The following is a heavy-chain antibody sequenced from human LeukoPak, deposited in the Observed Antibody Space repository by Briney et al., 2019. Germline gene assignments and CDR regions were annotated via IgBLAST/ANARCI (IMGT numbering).Heavy chain of an antibody. V-gene: IGHV4-4*07. CDR2: IYTSGST. CDR3: ARDVEARSPGGYYYYLMDV. D-gene: IGHD2-15*01. Sequence: SETLSLTCTVSGGSIRSYYWSWIRQPAGKGLEWIGRIYTSGSTNYNPSLKSRVTMSVDTSKNQFSLKLSSVTAADTAVHYCARDVEARSPGGYYYYLMDVWGKGTTVTVSS. J-gene: IGHJ6*03. CDR1: GGSIRSYY.